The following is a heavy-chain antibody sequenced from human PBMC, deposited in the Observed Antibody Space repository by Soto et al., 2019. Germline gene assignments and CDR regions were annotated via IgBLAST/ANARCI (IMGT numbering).Heavy chain of an antibody. D-gene: IGHD6-13*01. J-gene: IGHJ4*02. CDR3: ARVDGGEQQLTKYYFDY. CDR1: GGSISSGGYY. CDR2: IYYSGST. Sequence: PSETLSLTCTVSGGSISSGGYYWSWIRQHPGKGLEWIGYIYYSGSTYYNPSLKSRVTISVDTSKNQFSLKLSSVTAADTAVYYVARVDGGEQQLTKYYFDYWGKGTPVTVPS. V-gene: IGHV4-31*02.